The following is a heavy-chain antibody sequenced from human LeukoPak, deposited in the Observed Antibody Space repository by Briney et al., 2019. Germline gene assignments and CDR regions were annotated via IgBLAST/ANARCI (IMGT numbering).Heavy chain of an antibody. J-gene: IGHJ6*02. CDR1: GYSFTSYW. CDR2: IYPGDSDT. Sequence: GESLKISCKGSGYSFTSYWIGWVRQMPGKGLEWMGIIYPGDSDTRYSPSFQGQVTISADKSISTAYLQWSSLKASDTAMYYCARLAYPPPTMDYGMDVWGQGTTVTVSS. CDR3: ARLAYPPPTMDYGMDV. V-gene: IGHV5-51*01. D-gene: IGHD2-21*01.